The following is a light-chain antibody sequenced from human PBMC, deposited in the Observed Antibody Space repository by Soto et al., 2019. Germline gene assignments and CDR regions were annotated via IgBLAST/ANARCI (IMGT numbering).Light chain of an antibody. CDR1: QDISSW. CDR2: AAS. CDR3: QQGDSFPFT. J-gene: IGKJ4*01. V-gene: IGKV1-12*01. Sequence: DIQMTQSPSSVSASVGDTVTITCRASQDISSWVAWYQQKPGKAPKLLISAASSLQSGVQTRFSGSGSGTDFTLIISGLQPEDFATYFCQQGDSFPFTFGGGTKVEIK.